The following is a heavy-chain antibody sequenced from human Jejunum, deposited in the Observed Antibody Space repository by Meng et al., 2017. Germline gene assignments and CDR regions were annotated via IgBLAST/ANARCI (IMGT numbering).Heavy chain of an antibody. CDR1: GDSISSGGHY. D-gene: IGHD2-2*01. CDR3: AREGQLMLGLVDY. Sequence: QVQLQEPGPGLVTPSQTLSLTCPVSGDSISSGGHYWSWIRQHPGKGLEWIGYIYYTGSAYYNPSLESRVTLSVDTSNNQFSLRLNSVTAADTAVYYCAREGQLMLGLVDYWGQGTLVTVSS. V-gene: IGHV4-31*03. CDR2: IYYTGSA. J-gene: IGHJ4*02.